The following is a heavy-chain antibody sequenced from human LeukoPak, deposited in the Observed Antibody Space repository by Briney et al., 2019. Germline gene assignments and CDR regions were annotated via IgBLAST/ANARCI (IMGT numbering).Heavy chain of an antibody. CDR2: IYYSGNT. CDR1: GGSISSSY. Sequence: SETLSLTCSVSGGSISSSYWSWIRQPPGKGLEWIGYIYYSGNTNYNPSLKSRVTISVDTSKNQFSLKLSSVTAADTAVYYCARSQARLGWFDPWGQGALVTVSS. CDR3: ARSQARLGWFDP. J-gene: IGHJ5*02. V-gene: IGHV4-59*08. D-gene: IGHD6-19*01.